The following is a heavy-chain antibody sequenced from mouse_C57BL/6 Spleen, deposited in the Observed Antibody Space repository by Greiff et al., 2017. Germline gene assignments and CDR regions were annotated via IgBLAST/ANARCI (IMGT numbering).Heavy chain of an antibody. V-gene: IGHV1-64*01. CDR1: GYTFTSYW. CDR3: ARELFDGYFDY. CDR2: IHPNSGST. D-gene: IGHD2-3*01. Sequence: VQPQQPGAELVKPGASVKLSCKASGYTFTSYWMHWVKQRPGQGLEWIGMIHPNSGSTNYNEKFKSKATLTVDKSSSTAYMQLSSLTSEDSAVYYCARELFDGYFDYWGQGTSVTVSS. J-gene: IGHJ4*01.